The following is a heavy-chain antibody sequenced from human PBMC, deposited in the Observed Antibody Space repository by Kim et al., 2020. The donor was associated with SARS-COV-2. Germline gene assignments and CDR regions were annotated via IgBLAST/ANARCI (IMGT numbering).Heavy chain of an antibody. D-gene: IGHD3-9*01. V-gene: IGHV3-33*01. Sequence: GGSLRLSCAASGFTFSSYGMHWVRQAPGKGLEWVAVIWYDGSNKYYADSVKGRFTISRDNSKNTLYLQMNSLRAEDTAVYYCARGILTGYLVDYWGQGTLLTVSS. J-gene: IGHJ4*02. CDR1: GFTFSSYG. CDR3: ARGILTGYLVDY. CDR2: IWYDGSNK.